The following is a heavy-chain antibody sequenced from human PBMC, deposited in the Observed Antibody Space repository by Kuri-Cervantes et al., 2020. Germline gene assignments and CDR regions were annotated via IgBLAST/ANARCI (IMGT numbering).Heavy chain of an antibody. CDR1: GGSISSYY. CDR2: IYYSGST. V-gene: IGHV4-59*01. D-gene: IGHD3-10*01. Sequence: GSLRLSCTVSGGSISSYYWSWIRQPPGKGLEWIGYIYYSGSTNYNPSLKSRVTISVDTSKNQFSLKLSSVTAADTAVYYCARDKYGSGLFGMDVWGQGTTVTVSS. CDR3: ARDKYGSGLFGMDV. J-gene: IGHJ6*02.